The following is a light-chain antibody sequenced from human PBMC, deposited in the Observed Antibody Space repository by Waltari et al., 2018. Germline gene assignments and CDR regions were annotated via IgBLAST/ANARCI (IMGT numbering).Light chain of an antibody. CDR2: EVS. J-gene: IGLJ1*01. CDR1: SSDVGAYND. Sequence: QSALTQLPSGSGSPGQSVTISCTGTSSDVGAYNDVSWYQQHPCKAPKPMVYEVSKRPSGVPDRFSGSKSGNTASLTVSGLQAEDEADYFCSSYAGSKYVFGTGTKLTVL. CDR3: SSYAGSKYV. V-gene: IGLV2-8*01.